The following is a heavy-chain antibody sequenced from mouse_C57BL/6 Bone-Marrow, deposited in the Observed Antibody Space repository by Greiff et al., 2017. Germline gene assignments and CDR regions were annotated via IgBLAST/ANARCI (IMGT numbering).Heavy chain of an antibody. CDR3: ARLDGSKETGGDY. CDR2: IYPGNSDT. J-gene: IGHJ2*01. CDR1: GYTFTSYW. D-gene: IGHD4-1*01. Sequence: EVQLQQSGTVLARPGASVKMSCKTSGYTFTSYWMHWVKQRPGQGLEWIGAIYPGNSDTSYNQKFKGKAKLTAVTSSSTAYMELSSLTTEDAAVYYCARLDGSKETGGDYWGQGTTLTVSS. V-gene: IGHV1-5*01.